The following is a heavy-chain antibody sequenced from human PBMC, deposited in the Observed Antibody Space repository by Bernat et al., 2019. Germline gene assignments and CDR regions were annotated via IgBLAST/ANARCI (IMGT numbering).Heavy chain of an antibody. J-gene: IGHJ4*02. CDR1: GFTVSSNY. V-gene: IGHV3-53*01. CDR2: IASAGRT. Sequence: EVQLVESGGGLIQPGGSLRLSCAASGFTVSSNYMSWVRQAPGKGLEWVAVIASAGRTYYADSVKGRFTISRDNTKNTLYLQMNSLRAEDTAVYYCAAGTYYYDSSGFSEPSLDYWGQGTLVTVSS. D-gene: IGHD3-22*01. CDR3: AAGTYYYDSSGFSEPSLDY.